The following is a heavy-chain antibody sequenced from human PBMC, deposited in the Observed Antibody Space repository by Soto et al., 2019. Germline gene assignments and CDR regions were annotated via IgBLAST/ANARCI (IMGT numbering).Heavy chain of an antibody. D-gene: IGHD1-1*01. V-gene: IGHV1-3*01. CDR2: LNGGTGQT. CDR1: GYTFSTYA. CDR3: ARGKGMEENYYYYGMDI. J-gene: IGHJ6*02. Sequence: QVQVVQSGAEVKKPGASVKVSCKASGYTFSTYAIHWVRQAPGQSLEWMGWLNGGTGQTRYSQRFQDRVTITRDTSASTAYMEVSSLRPEDTAVYYYARGKGMEENYYYYGMDIWGQGTTVTVSS.